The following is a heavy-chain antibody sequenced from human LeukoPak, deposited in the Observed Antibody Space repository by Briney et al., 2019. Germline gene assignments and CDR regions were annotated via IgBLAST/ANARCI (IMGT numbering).Heavy chain of an antibody. CDR3: AREESCSGGSCYPQGWFDP. J-gene: IGHJ5*02. Sequence: GASVKVSCKASGYTFTSYGISWVRQAPGQGLEWMGWISAYNGNTNYAQKLQGRVTMTTDTSTSTAYMELRSLGSDDTAVYYCAREESCSGGSCYPQGWFDPWGQGTLVTVSS. V-gene: IGHV1-18*01. CDR1: GYTFTSYG. CDR2: ISAYNGNT. D-gene: IGHD2-15*01.